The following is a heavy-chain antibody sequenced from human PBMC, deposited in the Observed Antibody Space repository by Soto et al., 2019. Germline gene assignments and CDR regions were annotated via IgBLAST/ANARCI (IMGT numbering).Heavy chain of an antibody. D-gene: IGHD3-10*01. CDR3: ARHVFYGSGTYYLFDS. CDR1: GGSISNSGYY. CDR2: MYFIGRST. V-gene: IGHV4-39*01. J-gene: IGHJ4*02. Sequence: QLQLQESGPGLVKPSETLSLTCTVSGGSISNSGYYWGWFRQPPGKGLAWIGSMYFIGRSTYDKPSLTSLVTISVDTSNNQFSLRLSSVTAADTAVYYCARHVFYGSGTYYLFDSWGPGILATVSS.